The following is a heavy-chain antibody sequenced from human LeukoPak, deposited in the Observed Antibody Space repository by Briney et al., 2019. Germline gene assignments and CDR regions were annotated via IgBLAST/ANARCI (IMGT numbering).Heavy chain of an antibody. V-gene: IGHV3-49*03. CDR2: IRSKAYGGTT. CDR3: TRRSGYSIDDAFDI. D-gene: IGHD3-22*01. Sequence: GGSLRLSCTASGFTFGDYAMNWFRRAPGKGLEWVGFIRSKAYGGTTEYAASVKGRFTISRDDSKSIAYLQINSLKTEDTAVFYCTRRSGYSIDDAFDIWGQGTMVTVSS. CDR1: GFTFGDYA. J-gene: IGHJ3*02.